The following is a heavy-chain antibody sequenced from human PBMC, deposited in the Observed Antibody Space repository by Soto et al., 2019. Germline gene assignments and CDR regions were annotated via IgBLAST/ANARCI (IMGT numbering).Heavy chain of an antibody. J-gene: IGHJ4*02. Sequence: EVQLVESGGGLVQPGGSLRLSCEASGFTFSSYWMHWVRQAPGKGLVWISRIKGDASSVNYAASVKGRFTISRDNAKNTRYLQMNSLSAEDTALYYCARGASGRLYFDYWGQGTLVTVSS. V-gene: IGHV3-74*01. D-gene: IGHD3-10*01. CDR1: GFTFSSYW. CDR2: IKGDASSV. CDR3: ARGASGRLYFDY.